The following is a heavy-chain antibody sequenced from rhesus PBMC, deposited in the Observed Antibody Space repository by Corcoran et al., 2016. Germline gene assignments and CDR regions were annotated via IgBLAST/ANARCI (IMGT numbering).Heavy chain of an antibody. CDR2: NNPNKGNT. J-gene: IGHJ4*01. CDR1: GYTFTDYY. V-gene: IGHV1S2*01. CDR3: ARGDGTGYYYFDS. D-gene: IGHD6-31*01. Sequence: QVQLVQSGAEVKKPGSSVKVSCKASGYTFTDYYVHWVRQAPRQGLEWMVWNNPNKGNTKNDQRFQGRVTMTRDTSTSTAYMELISLTSEDTADYYCARGDGTGYYYFDSWGRGVLVTVSS.